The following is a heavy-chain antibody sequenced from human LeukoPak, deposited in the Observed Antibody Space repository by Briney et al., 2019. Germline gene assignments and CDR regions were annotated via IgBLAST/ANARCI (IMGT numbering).Heavy chain of an antibody. D-gene: IGHD3-22*01. Sequence: SVKVSCKASGGTFSSYAISWVRQAPGQGFEWMGGIIPIFGTANYAQKFQGRVTMTRDTSISTAYMELSRLRSDDTAVYYCARDDYYDSSGHLFDIWGQGTMVTVSS. J-gene: IGHJ3*02. CDR2: IIPIFGTA. CDR3: ARDDYYDSSGHLFDI. V-gene: IGHV1-69*05. CDR1: GGTFSSYA.